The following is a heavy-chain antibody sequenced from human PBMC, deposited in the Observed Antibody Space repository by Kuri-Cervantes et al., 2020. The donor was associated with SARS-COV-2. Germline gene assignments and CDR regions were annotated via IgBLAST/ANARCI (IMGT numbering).Heavy chain of an antibody. Sequence: GESLKISCAASGFTFSDYYMSWIRQAPGKGLEWVAFIRYDGSNKYYADSVKGRFTISRDNSKNTLYLQMNSLRAEDTAVYYCAKDHSNWNSYYFDYWGQGTLVTVSS. V-gene: IGHV3-30*02. D-gene: IGHD1-1*01. CDR2: IRYDGSNK. CDR3: AKDHSNWNSYYFDY. CDR1: GFTFSDYY. J-gene: IGHJ4*02.